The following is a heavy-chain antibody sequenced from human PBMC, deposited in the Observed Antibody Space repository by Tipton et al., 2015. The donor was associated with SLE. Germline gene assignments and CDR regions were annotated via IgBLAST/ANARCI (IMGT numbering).Heavy chain of an antibody. CDR2: IYTKENT. CDR1: GGSISCYY. J-gene: IGHJ4*02. V-gene: IGHV4-4*07. CDR3: ARESRGYDFLDY. D-gene: IGHD5-12*01. Sequence: TLSLTCTVSGGSISCYYLGWIRQPAGGGLEWIGRIYTKENTNYNPSLKSRVTMSVDTSKNQFSLRLSSVTAADTAVYYCARESRGYDFLDYWGQGTLVTVSS.